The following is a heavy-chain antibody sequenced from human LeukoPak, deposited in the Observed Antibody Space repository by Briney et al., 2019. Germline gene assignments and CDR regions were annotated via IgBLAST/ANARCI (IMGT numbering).Heavy chain of an antibody. CDR3: ARDQADYYDTSGYSH. D-gene: IGHD3-22*01. CDR2: IYTSGSS. Sequence: SETLTLTCTVSGGSISSGSYSWNWIRQPAGKGPEWIGRIYTSGSSNYNPSLKSRVTISVDTSKNQFSLKLSSVTAADTAVYYCARDQADYYDTSGYSHWGQGTLVSVSS. J-gene: IGHJ4*02. V-gene: IGHV4-61*02. CDR1: GGSISSGSYS.